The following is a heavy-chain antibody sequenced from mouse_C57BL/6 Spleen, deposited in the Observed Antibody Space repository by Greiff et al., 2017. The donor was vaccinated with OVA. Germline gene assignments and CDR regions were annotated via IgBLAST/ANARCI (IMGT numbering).Heavy chain of an antibody. V-gene: IGHV1-64*01. CDR3: ARSVDYSNFWFAY. CDR2: IHPNSGST. D-gene: IGHD2-5*01. J-gene: IGHJ3*01. Sequence: QVQLQQPGAELVKPGASVKLSCKASGYTFTSYWMHWVKQRPGQGLEWIGMIHPNSGSTNYNEKFKSKATLTVDKSSSTAYMQLSSLTSEDSAVYYCARSVDYSNFWFAYWGQGTLVTVSA. CDR1: GYTFTSYW.